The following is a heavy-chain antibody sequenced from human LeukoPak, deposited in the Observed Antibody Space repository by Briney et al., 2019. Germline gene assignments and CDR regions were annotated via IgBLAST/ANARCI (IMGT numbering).Heavy chain of an antibody. Sequence: PGGSLRLSCAASGFTFSSYWMSWVRQAPGKGLEWVANIKQDGSEKYYVDSVKGRFTISRDNAKNSLYLQMNSLRAEDTAVYYCARVRRGFIQLWTYSNWFDPWGQGTLVTVSS. V-gene: IGHV3-7*01. CDR3: ARVRRGFIQLWTYSNWFDP. CDR1: GFTFSSYW. J-gene: IGHJ5*02. CDR2: IKQDGSEK. D-gene: IGHD5-18*01.